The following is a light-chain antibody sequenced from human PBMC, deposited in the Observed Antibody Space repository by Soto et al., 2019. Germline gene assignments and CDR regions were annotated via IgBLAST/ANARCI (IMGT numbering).Light chain of an antibody. V-gene: IGLV2-14*01. J-gene: IGLJ1*01. CDR1: SNNIGGYNA. CDR3: TSCRVSNHYV. CDR2: EVT. Sequence: QSVLTHPASIPGYPGQTSTISCTGTSNNIGGYNAVSWYQHHPGKAPKLIIYEVTHRPSGVSDRFSASKSGNTASLTISGLQAEDVADHYCTSCRVSNHYVFGTATKV.